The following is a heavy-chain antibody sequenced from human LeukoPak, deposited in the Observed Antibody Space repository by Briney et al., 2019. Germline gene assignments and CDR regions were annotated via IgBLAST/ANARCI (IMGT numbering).Heavy chain of an antibody. CDR2: ISRSSSTI. CDR3: ARAGAGYCSTTSCYYFDY. V-gene: IGHV3-48*01. CDR1: GFTFSSYS. Sequence: GGSLRLSCVASGFTFSSYSMNWVRQAPGKGLGWVSYISRSSSTIYYAGSVKGRFTISRDNGKNSLYLQMNSLRAEDTAVYYCARAGAGYCSTTSCYYFDYWGQGTLVTVSS. J-gene: IGHJ4*02. D-gene: IGHD2-2*03.